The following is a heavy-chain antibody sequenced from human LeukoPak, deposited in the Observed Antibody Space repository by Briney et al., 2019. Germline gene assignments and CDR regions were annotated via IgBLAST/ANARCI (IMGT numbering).Heavy chain of an antibody. V-gene: IGHV3-30*18. J-gene: IGHJ6*02. CDR2: ISYDGSNK. CDR3: AKDAAYSVDPYYGMDV. Sequence: GGSLRLPCAASGFTFSSYGMHWVRQAPGKGLEWVAVISYDGSNKYYADSVKGRFTISRDNSKNTLYLQMNSLRAEDTAVYYCAKDAAYSVDPYYGMDVWGQGTTVTVSS. D-gene: IGHD2-21*01. CDR1: GFTFSSYG.